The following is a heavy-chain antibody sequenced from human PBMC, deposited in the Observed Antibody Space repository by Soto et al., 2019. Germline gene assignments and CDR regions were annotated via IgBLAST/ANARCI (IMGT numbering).Heavy chain of an antibody. V-gene: IGHV4-34*01. CDR2: INHSGST. Sequence: SETLSLTCAVYGGSFSGYYWSWIRQPPGKGLEWIGEINHSGSTNYNPSLKSRVTISVDTSKNQFSLKLSSVTAADTAVYYCARGHIFLTGFSQPHYFDYWGQGTLVTVSS. J-gene: IGHJ4*02. D-gene: IGHD3-9*01. CDR1: GGSFSGYY. CDR3: ARGHIFLTGFSQPHYFDY.